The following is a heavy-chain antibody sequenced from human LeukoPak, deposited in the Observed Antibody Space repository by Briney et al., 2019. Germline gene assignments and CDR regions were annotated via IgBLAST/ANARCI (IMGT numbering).Heavy chain of an antibody. CDR1: GFTFSSYS. D-gene: IGHD5-12*01. CDR2: ITRGSSTI. CDR3: GGGYSGYDSVDN. Sequence: AGSLRLSCVASGFTFSSYSMHWVRQAPGKGLEWVSYITRGSSTINYADSVKGRFTISRDNAKNSLYLQMNSLRAEDTAVYYCGGGYSGYDSVDNWGQGTLVTVSS. J-gene: IGHJ4*02. V-gene: IGHV3-48*04.